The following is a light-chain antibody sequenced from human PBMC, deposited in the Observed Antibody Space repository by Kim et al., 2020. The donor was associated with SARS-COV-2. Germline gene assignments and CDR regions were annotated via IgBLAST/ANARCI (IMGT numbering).Light chain of an antibody. J-gene: IGLJ2*01. CDR3: QVWDSSSVV. CDR1: NIGSKS. V-gene: IGLV3-21*04. CDR2: YDS. Sequence: LTQPPSVSVAPGKTARITCGGNNIGSKSVHWYQQKPGQAPVLVIYYDSDRPSGIPERFSGSNSGNTATLTISRVEAGDEADYYCQVWDSSSVVF.